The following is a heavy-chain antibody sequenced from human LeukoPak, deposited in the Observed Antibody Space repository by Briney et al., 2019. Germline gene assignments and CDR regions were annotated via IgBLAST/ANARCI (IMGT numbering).Heavy chain of an antibody. J-gene: IGHJ4*02. CDR1: GFTFSRYA. CDR2: ISGSGGST. CDR3: AKESVRYSSSGEGQK. V-gene: IGHV3-23*01. D-gene: IGHD6-13*01. Sequence: GGSLRLSCAASGFTFSRYAMSWVRQAPGKGLEWVSAISGSGGSTYYADSVKGRFTISRDNSKNTLYLQMNSLRAEDTAVYYCAKESVRYSSSGEGQKWGQGTLVTVSS.